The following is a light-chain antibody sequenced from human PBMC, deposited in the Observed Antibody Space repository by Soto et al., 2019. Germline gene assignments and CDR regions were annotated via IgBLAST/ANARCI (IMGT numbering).Light chain of an antibody. Sequence: DIQMTQSPSSLSASVGDRVTITCQASHDITSYLNWYQHKPGKAPKLLIYDASILEAGVPSSFSGSGCGKDVTFTISSLQPDDVETYYCQKCDYLPIFGPGTTVDLK. V-gene: IGKV1-33*01. CDR2: DAS. J-gene: IGKJ3*01. CDR1: HDITSY. CDR3: QKCDYLPI.